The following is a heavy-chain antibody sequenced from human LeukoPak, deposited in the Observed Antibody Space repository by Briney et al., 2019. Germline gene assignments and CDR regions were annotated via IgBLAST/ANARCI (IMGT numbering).Heavy chain of an antibody. CDR2: PGRSGEYK. D-gene: IGHD2-2*01. J-gene: IGHJ6*02. CDR1: GLRFTDYS. CDR3: VKDRPCETCMPMDA. Sequence: GGSLRLSGAASGLRFTDYSMSWVRQAPGKGLEWVAGPGRSGEYKYYADSVKGRFTISRDNSKDTVSLQMNSLRAEDSAIYFCVKDRPCETCMPMDAWGQGTTVTVSS. V-gene: IGHV3-23*01.